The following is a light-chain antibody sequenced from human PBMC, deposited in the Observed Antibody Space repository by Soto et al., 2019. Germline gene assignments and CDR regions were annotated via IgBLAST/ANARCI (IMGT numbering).Light chain of an antibody. CDR1: SSDVSGYSR. CDR3: NSYTSSNTRV. CDR2: EVS. J-gene: IGLJ1*01. Sequence: QSALTQPASVSGSPGQWITISCTGTSSDVSGYSRVSWYQHHPGKAPKLMIYEVSDRPSGVSNRFSGSKSGNTASLTISGLQAEDEADYYCNSYTSSNTRVFGTGTKVTVL. V-gene: IGLV2-14*01.